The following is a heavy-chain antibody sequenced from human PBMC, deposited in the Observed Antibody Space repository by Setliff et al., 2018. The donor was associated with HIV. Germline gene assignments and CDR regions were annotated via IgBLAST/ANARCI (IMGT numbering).Heavy chain of an antibody. D-gene: IGHD3-10*01. CDR3: AAKPMIRGKPFDS. CDR2: INHSGSV. V-gene: IGHV4-34*01. Sequence: SETLSLTCAVYGRAFTGYFWTWIRHFPGKGLEWIGEINHSGSVNYNPSLKSRVNISVDMSKNQVSLKVTSVNVADTATYFCAAKPMIRGKPFDSWGQGTLVTVS. J-gene: IGHJ5*01. CDR1: GRAFTGYF.